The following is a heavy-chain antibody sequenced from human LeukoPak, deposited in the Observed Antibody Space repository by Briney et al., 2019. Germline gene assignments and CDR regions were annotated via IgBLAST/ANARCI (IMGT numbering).Heavy chain of an antibody. D-gene: IGHD6-19*01. CDR2: IYHSGST. J-gene: IGHJ3*02. CDR3: ARAGSSGWYDDAFDI. V-gene: IGHV4-30-2*01. Sequence: SETLSLTCTVSGGSISSGGYYWSWIRQPPGKGLEWIGYIYHSGSTYYNPSLKSRVTISVDRSKNQFSLKLSSVTAADTAVYYCARAGSSGWYDDAFDIWGQGTMVTVSS. CDR1: GGSISSGGYY.